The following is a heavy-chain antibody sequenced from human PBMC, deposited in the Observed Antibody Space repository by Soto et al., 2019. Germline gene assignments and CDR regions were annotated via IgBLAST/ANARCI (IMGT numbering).Heavy chain of an antibody. J-gene: IGHJ6*03. Sequence: SETLSLTCAVYGGSFSGDYWSWIRQPPGKGLEWIGEINHSGSTNYNPSLKSRVTISVDTSKNQFSLKLSSVTAADTAVYYCARERIVLMVYAPYYMDVWGKGTTVTVSS. V-gene: IGHV4-34*01. CDR1: GGSFSGDY. CDR2: INHSGST. CDR3: ARERIVLMVYAPYYMDV. D-gene: IGHD2-8*01.